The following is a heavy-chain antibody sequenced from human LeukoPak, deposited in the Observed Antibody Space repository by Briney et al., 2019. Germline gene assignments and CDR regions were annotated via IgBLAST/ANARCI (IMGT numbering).Heavy chain of an antibody. CDR2: IYTSGST. CDR3: ARDSLTYDILTGYYNPLLDY. Sequence: SETLSLTCTVSGGSISSSSYYWSWIRQPAGKGLEWIGRIYTSGSTNYNPSLKSRVTISVDTSKNQFSLKLSSVTAADTAVYYCARDSLTYDILTGYYNPLLDYWGQGTLVTVSS. V-gene: IGHV4-61*02. J-gene: IGHJ4*02. CDR1: GGSISSSSYY. D-gene: IGHD3-9*01.